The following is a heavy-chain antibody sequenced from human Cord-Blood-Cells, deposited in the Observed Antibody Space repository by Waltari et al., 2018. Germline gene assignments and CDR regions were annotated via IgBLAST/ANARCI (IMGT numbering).Heavy chain of an antibody. V-gene: IGHV3-7*01. Sequence: EVQLVESGGGLVQPGGSLRRSWAASGSTCRSYWRSCVRQAPGTGLEWVANIHQDGSEKYYVDSVKGRFTISRDNAKNSLYLQMNSLRAEDTAVYYCARDRPGVGATFDYWGQGTLVTVSS. D-gene: IGHD1-26*01. CDR1: GSTCRSYW. CDR2: IHQDGSEK. J-gene: IGHJ4*02. CDR3: ARDRPGVGATFDY.